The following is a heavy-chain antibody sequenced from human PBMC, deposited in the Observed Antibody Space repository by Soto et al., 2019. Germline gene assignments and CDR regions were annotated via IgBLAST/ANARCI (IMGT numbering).Heavy chain of an antibody. CDR3: ARLVRGVINYYGMDV. CDR2: IIPIFGTA. Sequence: SVKVSCKASGGTFSSYAISWVRQAPGQGLEWMGGIIPIFGTANYAQKFQGRVTITADESTSTAYMELSSLRSEDTAVYYCARLVRGVINYYGMDVWGQGTTVTVSS. V-gene: IGHV1-69*13. J-gene: IGHJ6*02. CDR1: GGTFSSYA. D-gene: IGHD3-10*01.